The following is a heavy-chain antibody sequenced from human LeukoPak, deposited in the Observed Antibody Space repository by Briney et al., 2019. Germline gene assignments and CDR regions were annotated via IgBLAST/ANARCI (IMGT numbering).Heavy chain of an antibody. J-gene: IGHJ5*02. D-gene: IGHD6-19*01. V-gene: IGHV1-2*02. CDR3: ASPLSGSGWYGGFDP. CDR1: GYTFTGYY. Sequence: ASVKVSCKASGYTFTGYYMHWMRQAPGQGVERMGWINPNSGGTNYAQKFQGRVTMTRDTSISTAYMELSRLRSDDTAVYYCASPLSGSGWYGGFDPWGQGTLVTVSS. CDR2: INPNSGGT.